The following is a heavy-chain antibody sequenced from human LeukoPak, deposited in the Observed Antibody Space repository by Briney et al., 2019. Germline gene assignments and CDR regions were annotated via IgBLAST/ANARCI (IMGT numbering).Heavy chain of an antibody. Sequence: SETLPLTCAVYGGSFSAYYWSWIRQSPGKGLEWIAEINHRGDTNYNPSVKSRVSISVDTSKNQFSLKVTSLTAADTAVYYCARGPTISETGYFDYWGQGTLVTVSS. V-gene: IGHV4-34*01. CDR3: ARGPTISETGYFDY. J-gene: IGHJ4*03. CDR1: GGSFSAYY. D-gene: IGHD1-1*01. CDR2: INHRGDT.